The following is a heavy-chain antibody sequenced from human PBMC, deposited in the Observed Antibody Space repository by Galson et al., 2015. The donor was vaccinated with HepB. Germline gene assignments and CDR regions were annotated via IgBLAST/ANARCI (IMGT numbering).Heavy chain of an antibody. CDR2: IIPILGIA. V-gene: IGHV1-69*04. J-gene: IGHJ4*02. Sequence: SVKVSCKASGYTFTTYGFTWVRQAPGQGLEWMGRIIPILGIANYAQKFQGRVTITADKSTSTAYMELSSLRSEDTAVYYCARGSRRDGYNYGPKFDYWGQGTLVTVSS. D-gene: IGHD5-24*01. CDR3: ARGSRRDGYNYGPKFDY. CDR1: GYTFTTYG.